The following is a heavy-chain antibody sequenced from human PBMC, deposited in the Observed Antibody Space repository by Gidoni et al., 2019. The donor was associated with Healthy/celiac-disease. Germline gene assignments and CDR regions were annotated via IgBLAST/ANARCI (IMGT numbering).Heavy chain of an antibody. V-gene: IGHV3-9*01. CDR3: AKAPTAVEMATIGFDY. CDR1: GSTFDDYA. CDR2: ISWNSGSI. J-gene: IGHJ4*02. D-gene: IGHD5-12*01. Sequence: EVQLVECGGGLVQPGRSLRLSCAASGSTFDDYAMNWVRRAPGKGLECVSGISWNSGSIGYADSVKGLFTISRDNVKNSLYLQMNSLRAEDTALYYCAKAPTAVEMATIGFDYWGQGTLVTVSS.